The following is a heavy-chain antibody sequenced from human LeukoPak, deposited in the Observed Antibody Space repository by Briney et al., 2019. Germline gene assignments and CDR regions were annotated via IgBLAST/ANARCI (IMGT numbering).Heavy chain of an antibody. CDR3: ARGTGGRFRPYYYGSGSPKGDAFDI. V-gene: IGHV4-34*01. CDR2: INHSGST. J-gene: IGHJ3*02. CDR1: GVSFTGYY. Sequence: PSETLSLTCAVYGVSFTGYYRSWLRQPPAQGLEWIGEINHSGSTNYNPSPKSRVTISVDTSKNQFSLRLSSVPAADTAVYYCARGTGGRFRPYYYGSGSPKGDAFDIWGQGTMVTVSS. D-gene: IGHD3-10*01.